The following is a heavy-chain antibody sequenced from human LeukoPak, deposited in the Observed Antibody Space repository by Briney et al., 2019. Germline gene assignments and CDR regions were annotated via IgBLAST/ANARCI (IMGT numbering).Heavy chain of an antibody. CDR2: ISTDGNDK. V-gene: IGHV3-30*03. Sequence: PGGSLRLSCAASGFNFRSYGMHWVRQAPGKGLEWVAVISTDGNDKYHADSVKGRFTISRDNAKNSLYLQMNSLRAEDTAVYYCARTVLWFGELAWGQGTLVTVSS. CDR1: GFNFRSYG. J-gene: IGHJ4*02. D-gene: IGHD3-10*01. CDR3: ARTVLWFGELA.